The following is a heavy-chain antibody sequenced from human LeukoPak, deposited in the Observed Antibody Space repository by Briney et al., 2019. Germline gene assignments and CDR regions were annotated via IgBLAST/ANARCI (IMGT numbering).Heavy chain of an antibody. Sequence: PGGSLRLSCAASGFTFSSYGMHWVRQAPGKGLEWVAFIRSDGSNKYYADSVKGRFTISRDNSKNTLYLQMNSLRAEDTAVYYCARHAGWSFDYWGQGTLVTVSS. CDR2: IRSDGSNK. CDR3: ARHAGWSFDY. V-gene: IGHV3-30*02. CDR1: GFTFSSYG. J-gene: IGHJ4*02.